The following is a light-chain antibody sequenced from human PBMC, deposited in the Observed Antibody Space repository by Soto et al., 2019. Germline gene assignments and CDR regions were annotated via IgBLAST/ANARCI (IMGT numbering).Light chain of an antibody. Sequence: LLTQSPGTLSLSPGGRVTLSCRARGSVTGSDVDWYQHKPGKAPSLLIYGVSGRPTGIPERFSGSGSGTHFTLTISRLEPEDFAVYYCQQHDTSPLTFGGGTKVDIK. J-gene: IGKJ4*01. CDR2: GVS. CDR3: QQHDTSPLT. V-gene: IGKV3-20*01. CDR1: GSVTGSD.